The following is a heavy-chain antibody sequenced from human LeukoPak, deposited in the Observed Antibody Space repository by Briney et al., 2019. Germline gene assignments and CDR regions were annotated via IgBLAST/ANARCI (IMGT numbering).Heavy chain of an antibody. CDR3: TTDRAWNYGEEAFRAY. D-gene: IGHD1-7*01. J-gene: IGHJ4*02. V-gene: IGHV3-33*01. Sequence: PGRSLTLSCAASGFTFSTYGMHWVRQAPGKGLEWVAIIWCDGSDNYYADSVKGRFTISRDNSKNTLYLQMNSLRAEDTAVYYCTTDRAWNYGEEAFRAYWGQGTLVTVSS. CDR1: GFTFSTYG. CDR2: IWCDGSDN.